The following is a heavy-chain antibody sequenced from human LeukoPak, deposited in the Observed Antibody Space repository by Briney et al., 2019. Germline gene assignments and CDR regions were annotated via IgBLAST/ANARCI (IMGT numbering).Heavy chain of an antibody. Sequence: HPGGSLRLSCIASGFPLSSYSMTWVRQAPGKGLERLANIGRDGSESPYVDSVKGRFTISRDNAKNSLYLQMNSLGDEDTAVYYCAAPKQNGISGSRWYHDLWGRGTMVTVSS. D-gene: IGHD3-10*01. CDR2: IGRDGSES. CDR3: AAPKQNGISGSRWYHDL. CDR1: GFPLSSYS. J-gene: IGHJ2*01. V-gene: IGHV3-7*01.